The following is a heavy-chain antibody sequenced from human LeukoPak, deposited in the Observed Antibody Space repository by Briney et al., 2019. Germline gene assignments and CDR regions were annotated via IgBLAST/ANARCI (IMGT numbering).Heavy chain of an antibody. Sequence: GRSLRLSCAASGFTFSSYGMHWVRRAPGKGLEWVAVIWYDGSNKYYADSVKGRFTISRDNSKNTLYLQMNSLRAEDTAVYYCARDLRYYGSGSYYNAFGYWGQGTLVTVSS. CDR2: IWYDGSNK. D-gene: IGHD3-10*01. CDR3: ARDLRYYGSGSYYNAFGY. V-gene: IGHV3-33*01. CDR1: GFTFSSYG. J-gene: IGHJ4*02.